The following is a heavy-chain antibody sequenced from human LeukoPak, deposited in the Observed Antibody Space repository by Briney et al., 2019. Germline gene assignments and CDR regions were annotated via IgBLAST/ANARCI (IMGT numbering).Heavy chain of an antibody. CDR2: IWYDGTTK. D-gene: IGHD3-10*01. Sequence: GGSLRLSCAASGFTFSSYGMHWVRQAPGQGLEWVAVIWYDGTTKCYADSVKGRFTISRDNSKNTLYLQMNSLSVEDTAVYFCSTEDVSGSFDYWGQGTPVTVSS. CDR3: STEDVSGSFDY. J-gene: IGHJ4*02. CDR1: GFTFSSYG. V-gene: IGHV3-33*01.